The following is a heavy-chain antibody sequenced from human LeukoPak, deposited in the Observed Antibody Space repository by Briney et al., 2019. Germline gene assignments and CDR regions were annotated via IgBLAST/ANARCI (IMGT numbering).Heavy chain of an antibody. CDR1: GYTLTELS. D-gene: IGHD6-13*01. V-gene: IGHV1-24*01. Sequence: GASVKVSCKVSGYTLTELSMHWVRQAPGKGLEWMGGFDPEDGETIYAQKFQGRVTMTEDTSTDTAYMELSSLRAEDTAVYYCAKWPRVAAAGQYYFDYWGQGSLVTVSS. CDR2: FDPEDGET. CDR3: AKWPRVAAAGQYYFDY. J-gene: IGHJ4*02.